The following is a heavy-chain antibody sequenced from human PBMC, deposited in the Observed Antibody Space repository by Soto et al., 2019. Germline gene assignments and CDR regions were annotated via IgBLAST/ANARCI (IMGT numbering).Heavy chain of an antibody. J-gene: IGHJ6*02. CDR1: GFTFSSYS. D-gene: IGHD2-2*01. CDR3: ARDIVVVPAANYYYYGMDV. V-gene: IGHV3-21*01. Sequence: EVQLVESGGGLVKPGGSLRLSCAASGFTFSSYSMNWVRQAPGKGLEWVSSISSSSSYIYYADSVKGRFTISRDNAKNSLYLQMNSLRAEDTAVYYCARDIVVVPAANYYYYGMDVWGQGTTVTVSS. CDR2: ISSSSSYI.